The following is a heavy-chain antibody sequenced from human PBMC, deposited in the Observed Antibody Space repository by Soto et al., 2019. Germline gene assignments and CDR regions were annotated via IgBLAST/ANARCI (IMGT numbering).Heavy chain of an antibody. CDR3: ARDPDTAMVRGMDV. Sequence: QVQLQESGPGLVKPSETLSLTCTVSGGSVSSDSYYWSWIRQPPGKGLEWIGYIYYSGSTNYNPSLKSRVTISVDTSKNQFSLKLSSVTAADTAVYYCARDPDTAMVRGMDVWGQGTTVTVSS. J-gene: IGHJ6*02. V-gene: IGHV4-61*01. CDR1: GGSVSSDSYY. D-gene: IGHD5-18*01. CDR2: IYYSGST.